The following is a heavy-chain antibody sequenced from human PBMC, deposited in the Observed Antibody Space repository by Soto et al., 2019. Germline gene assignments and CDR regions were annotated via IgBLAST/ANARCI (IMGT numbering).Heavy chain of an antibody. Sequence: XSVKVSCKASGCTFTRYAMHWVRQAPGQMLEWMGWINXGNGNXKNSKKFQARXXITGDTSXXKAYTELSSLRSEDTAVYYCARDFTGSYLGLDYWGQGTLVTVSS. CDR3: ARDFTGSYLGLDY. CDR1: GCTFTRYA. CDR2: INXGNGNX. D-gene: IGHD1-26*01. V-gene: IGHV1-3*01. J-gene: IGHJ4*02.